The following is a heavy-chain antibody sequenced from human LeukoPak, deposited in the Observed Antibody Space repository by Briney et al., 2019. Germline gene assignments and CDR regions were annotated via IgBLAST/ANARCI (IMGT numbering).Heavy chain of an antibody. CDR2: IKSDGSNT. J-gene: IGHJ6*02. Sequence: GGSLRLSCAASGFTFSSYWMHWVRQAPGKGLVWVSRIKSDGSNTNYADSVRGRFTISRDNAKNSLYLQMNSLRAEDTAVYYCARALWSGPVYYGMDVWGQGTTVTVSS. CDR1: GFTFSSYW. V-gene: IGHV3-74*01. D-gene: IGHD3-10*01. CDR3: ARALWSGPVYYGMDV.